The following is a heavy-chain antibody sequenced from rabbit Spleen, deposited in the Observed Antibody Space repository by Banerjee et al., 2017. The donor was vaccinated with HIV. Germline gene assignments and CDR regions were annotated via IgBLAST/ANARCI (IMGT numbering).Heavy chain of an antibody. CDR3: VREVAARFKL. D-gene: IGHD4-1*01. V-gene: IGHV1S47*01. Sequence: QEQLKETGGGLVQPGGSLTLSCKASGFDFSSYGVSWVRQAPGKGLEWIGYIDPVFHVTTYANWVNGRFSISRENTQNTVYLQLDSLTAADTATYFCVREVAARFKLWGQGTLVTVS. J-gene: IGHJ4*01. CDR1: GFDFSSYG. CDR2: IDPVFHVT.